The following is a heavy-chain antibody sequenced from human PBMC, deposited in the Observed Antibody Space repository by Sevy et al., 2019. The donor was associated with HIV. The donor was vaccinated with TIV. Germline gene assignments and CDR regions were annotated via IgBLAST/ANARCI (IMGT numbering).Heavy chain of an antibody. Sequence: SETLSLTCTVSGGSITSLYWNWIRQPPGKGLEWIGNIYYNGNINYNPSLKSRVTLSLDTSKNQFSLRLSSVTAADTAMYDCAGVNAGGWGYSWGQGTLVTVSS. J-gene: IGHJ4*02. V-gene: IGHV4-59*08. CDR2: IYYNGNI. CDR1: GGSITSLY. D-gene: IGHD6-19*01. CDR3: AGVNAGGWGYS.